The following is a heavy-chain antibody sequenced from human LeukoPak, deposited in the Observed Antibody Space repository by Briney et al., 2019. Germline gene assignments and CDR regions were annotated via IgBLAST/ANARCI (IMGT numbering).Heavy chain of an antibody. CDR2: ISYDESHK. J-gene: IGHJ4*02. CDR1: GFTFSSYG. CDR3: ARVRQQWLVRGDFDL. V-gene: IGHV3-30*03. D-gene: IGHD6-19*01. Sequence: PGTSLRLSCAASGFTFSSYGMHWVRQAPGKGLEWVAIISYDESHKYYGDSVRGRLTISRDNSKNTLYLQMDSLRVEDTAVYYCARVRQQWLVRGDFDLWGQGTLVTVSS.